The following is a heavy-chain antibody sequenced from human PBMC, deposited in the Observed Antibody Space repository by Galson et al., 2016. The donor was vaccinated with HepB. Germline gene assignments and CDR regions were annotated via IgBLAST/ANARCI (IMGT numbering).Heavy chain of an antibody. Sequence: SLRLSCAASGFSLSTYGVHWARQAPGKGLEWVAGISYDGTNTYYADSVKGRFTISRDNSKNTLYLQMNSLRAEDTAVYFCAKDAILGCGRDCYVDYWGQGTLVTVSS. CDR2: ISYDGTNT. CDR3: AKDAILGCGRDCYVDY. V-gene: IGHV3-30*18. J-gene: IGHJ4*02. D-gene: IGHD2-21*02. CDR1: GFSLSTYG.